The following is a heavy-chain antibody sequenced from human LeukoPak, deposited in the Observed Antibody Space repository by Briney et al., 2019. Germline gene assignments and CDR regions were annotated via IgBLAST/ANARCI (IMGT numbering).Heavy chain of an antibody. V-gene: IGHV4-39*01. CDR3: ARLRRNIANH. J-gene: IGHJ5*02. D-gene: IGHD2/OR15-2a*01. CDR2: IYYSGST. Sequence: SETLSLMCTASGDSISSSSYYWGWIRQPPGKGLEWIGSIYYSGSTYYNPSLKSRVTVSVDTSKNQFSLKVSSVNAADTAVYYCARLRRNIANHWGQGTLVTVSS. CDR1: GDSISSSSYY.